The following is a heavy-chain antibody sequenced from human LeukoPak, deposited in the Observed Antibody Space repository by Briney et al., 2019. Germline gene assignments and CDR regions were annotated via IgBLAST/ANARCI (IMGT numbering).Heavy chain of an antibody. V-gene: IGHV3-64*01. CDR3: ARDHYDFWSGYYGVDY. CDR1: GFTFSSYA. D-gene: IGHD3-3*01. J-gene: IGHJ4*02. Sequence: PGGSLRLSCAASGFTFSSYAMHWVRQAPGKGLEYVSAISSNGGSTYYANSVRGRFTISRDNSKNTLYPQMGSLRAEDMAVYYCARDHYDFWSGYYGVDYWGQGTLVTVSS. CDR2: ISSNGGST.